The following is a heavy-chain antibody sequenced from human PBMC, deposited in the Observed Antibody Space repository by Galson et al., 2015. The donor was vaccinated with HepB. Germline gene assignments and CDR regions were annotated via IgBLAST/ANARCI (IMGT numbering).Heavy chain of an antibody. D-gene: IGHD3-16*01. CDR3: ARVRLAYTGGEWGSVYYYGMDV. CDR2: ISAYNGNT. Sequence: SVKVSCKASGYTFTSYGISWVRQAPGQGLEWMGWISAYNGNTNYAQKLQGRVTMTTDTSTSTAYMELRSLRSDDTAVYYCARVRLAYTGGEWGSVYYYGMDVWGQGTTVTVSS. CDR1: GYTFTSYG. J-gene: IGHJ6*02. V-gene: IGHV1-18*01.